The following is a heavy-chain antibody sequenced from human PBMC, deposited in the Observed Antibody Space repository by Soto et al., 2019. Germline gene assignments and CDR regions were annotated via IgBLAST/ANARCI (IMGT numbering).Heavy chain of an antibody. J-gene: IGHJ6*02. Sequence: QVQLVQSGAEVKKPGASVKVSCKASGYTFTSYYMHWVRQAPGQGLEWMGIINPSGGSTSYAQKFQGRVTMTRDTSTSTVYMELSSLRSEDTAVYYCASTETVLRYFDWLSTGYYYGMDVWGQGTTVTVSS. CDR2: INPSGGST. CDR1: GYTFTSYY. CDR3: ASTETVLRYFDWLSTGYYYGMDV. V-gene: IGHV1-46*03. D-gene: IGHD3-9*01.